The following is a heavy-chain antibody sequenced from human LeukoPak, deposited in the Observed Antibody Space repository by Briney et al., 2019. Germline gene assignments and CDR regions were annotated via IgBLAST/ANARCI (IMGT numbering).Heavy chain of an antibody. CDR2: ISAYNGNT. J-gene: IGHJ3*02. Sequence: ASVKVSCKATGDTFSSYAISLVRQAPGQGIEWMGWISAYNGNTNYAQKFQGRVTMTTDTSTSTAYMELRSLRSDDTAVYYCAREFLVGATWPFDIWGLRTMVTVSS. CDR1: GDTFSSYA. D-gene: IGHD1-26*01. V-gene: IGHV1-18*01. CDR3: AREFLVGATWPFDI.